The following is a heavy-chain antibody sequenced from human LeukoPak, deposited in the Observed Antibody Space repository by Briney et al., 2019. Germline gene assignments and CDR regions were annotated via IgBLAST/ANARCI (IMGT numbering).Heavy chain of an antibody. V-gene: IGHV3-23*01. CDR2: ISGSGGST. Sequence: PGGSLRLSCAASGFTFSSYAMSWVRQAPGKGLEWVSAISGSGGSTYYADSVKGRFTISRDNSKNTLHLQMNSLRAEDTAVYYCAKDPMDTAMVTWAYWGQGTLVTVSS. CDR1: GFTFSSYA. J-gene: IGHJ4*02. CDR3: AKDPMDTAMVTWAY. D-gene: IGHD5-18*01.